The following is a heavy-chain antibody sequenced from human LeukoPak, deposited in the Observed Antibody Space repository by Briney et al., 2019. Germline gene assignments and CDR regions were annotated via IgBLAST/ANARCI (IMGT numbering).Heavy chain of an antibody. CDR2: INQSGST. J-gene: IGHJ5*02. CDR3: GRRLFIDGWYKT. CDR1: GGPFSAY. V-gene: IGHV4-34*01. Sequence: PSGTLSLTCAVYGGPFSAYWSWIRQPPGKGLEWSGEINQSGSTNYNPSLKSRVIISGDTSKNEVSLKLTSVTAADTAVYFCGRRLFIDGWYKTWGQGTLVTVSS. D-gene: IGHD1-1*01.